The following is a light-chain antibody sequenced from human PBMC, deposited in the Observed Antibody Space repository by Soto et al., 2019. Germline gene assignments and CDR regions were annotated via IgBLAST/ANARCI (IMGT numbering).Light chain of an antibody. J-gene: IGKJ4*01. V-gene: IGKV1-5*03. CDR2: KAS. Sequence: DIQMTQSPSTLSASVGDRVTITCRASQSISTWLAWYQQKPGKAPKLLIYKASSLESGVPSRFSGSGSGTEFTLTINSLQPDDFATYDCQQYNTYPLTFGGGTTVEIK. CDR3: QQYNTYPLT. CDR1: QSISTW.